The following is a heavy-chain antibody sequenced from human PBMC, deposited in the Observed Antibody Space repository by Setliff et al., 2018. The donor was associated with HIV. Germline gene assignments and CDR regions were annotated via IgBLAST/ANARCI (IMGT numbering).Heavy chain of an antibody. D-gene: IGHD3-10*01. CDR1: GTSISNYY. V-gene: IGHV4-34*01. CDR2: ISHSGST. CDR3: ARGRLLWSGSYYYYYMDV. J-gene: IGHJ6*03. Sequence: PSETLSLTCTVSGTSISNYYWSWIRQPPGKGLEWIGEISHSGSTNYNPSLKSRVTISVDTSKNQWSLNLSSVTAADTAVYYCARGRLLWSGSYYYYYMDVWGKGTTVTVSS.